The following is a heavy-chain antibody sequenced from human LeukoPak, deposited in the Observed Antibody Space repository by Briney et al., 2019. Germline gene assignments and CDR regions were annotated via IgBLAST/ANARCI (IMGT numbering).Heavy chain of an antibody. J-gene: IGHJ4*02. V-gene: IGHV4-59*01. CDR1: GGSISSFY. Sequence: SETLSLTCTVSGGSISSFYWSWIRQSPGKGLECIGYISYTGRTNYNPSLKSRVTISVDTSKNQFSLKLTSVTAADTAVYYCASFQTTGWPTFDDWGQGTLVSVSP. D-gene: IGHD6-19*01. CDR3: ASFQTTGWPTFDD. CDR2: ISYTGRT.